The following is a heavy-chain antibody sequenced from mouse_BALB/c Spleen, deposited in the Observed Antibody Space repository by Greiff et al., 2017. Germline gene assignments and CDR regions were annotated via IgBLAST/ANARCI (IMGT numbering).Heavy chain of an antibody. Sequence: EVQLVETGGGLVQPKGSLKLSCAASGFTFNTNAMNWVRQAPGKGLEWVARIRSKSNNYATYYADSVKDRFTISRDDSQSMLYLQMNNLKTEDTAMYYCVSYDDGYPYYYAMDYWGQGTSVTVSS. J-gene: IGHJ4*01. CDR2: IRSKSNNYAT. D-gene: IGHD2-3*01. V-gene: IGHV10S3*01. CDR3: VSYDDGYPYYYAMDY. CDR1: GFTFNTNA.